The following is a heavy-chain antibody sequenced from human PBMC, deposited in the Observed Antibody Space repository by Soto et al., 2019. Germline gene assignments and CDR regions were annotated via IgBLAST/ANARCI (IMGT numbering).Heavy chain of an antibody. J-gene: IGHJ6*02. CDR3: ARLGLTPYTPAYWGQGTLVTVSPGMDV. CDR1: GNSFTTFW. Sequence: GESLKISCKGSGNSFTTFWIAWVRQLPGKGLEWMGFIYPGDSDTRYSPSFQGQVTISADKSISTAYLQWGSLKASDTAIYYCARLGLTPYTPAYWGQGTLVTVSPGMDVWRQGTTVTVSS. D-gene: IGHD3-16*01. CDR2: IYPGDSDT. V-gene: IGHV5-51*01.